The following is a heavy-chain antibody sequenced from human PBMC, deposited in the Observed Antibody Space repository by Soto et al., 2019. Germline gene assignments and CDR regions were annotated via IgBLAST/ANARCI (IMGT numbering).Heavy chain of an antibody. V-gene: IGHV3-11*01. Sequence: GGSLRLSCAASGFTFSDYYMSWIRQAPGRGLEWVSYISSSGSTIYYADSVKGRFTISRDNAKNSLYLQMNSLRADDTAVYYCARASPIAVADHFDYWGPGTLVTLSP. CDR1: GFTFSDYY. CDR3: ARASPIAVADHFDY. J-gene: IGHJ4*02. CDR2: ISSSGSTI. D-gene: IGHD6-19*01.